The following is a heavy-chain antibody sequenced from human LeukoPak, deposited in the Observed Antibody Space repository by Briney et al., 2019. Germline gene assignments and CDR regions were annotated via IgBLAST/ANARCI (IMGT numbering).Heavy chain of an antibody. J-gene: IGHJ4*02. V-gene: IGHV4-38-2*02. CDR2: IYHSGST. CDR1: GYSISSGYY. Sequence: SETLSLTCTVSGYSISSGYYWGWIRQPPGKGLEWIGSIYHSGSTYYNPSLKSRVTISVDTSKNQFSLKLSSVTAADTAVYYCARITAQTTGDYWGQGTLVTVSS. D-gene: IGHD3-16*01. CDR3: ARITAQTTGDY.